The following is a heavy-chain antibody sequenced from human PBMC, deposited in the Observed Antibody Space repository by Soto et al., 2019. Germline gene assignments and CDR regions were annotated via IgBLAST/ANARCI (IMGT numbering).Heavy chain of an antibody. Sequence: QVQLVQSGAEVKKPGASVKVSCKASGYTFTTYDINWVRQATGQGLEWVGWMNPKSGYTGFAQKFQGRVSMTRDTSISTAYMELSSLRSEDTAVYYCVRVFGSIDYWGQGTLVTVS. D-gene: IGHD2-21*01. CDR2: MNPKSGYT. V-gene: IGHV1-8*01. J-gene: IGHJ4*02. CDR3: VRVFGSIDY. CDR1: GYTFTTYD.